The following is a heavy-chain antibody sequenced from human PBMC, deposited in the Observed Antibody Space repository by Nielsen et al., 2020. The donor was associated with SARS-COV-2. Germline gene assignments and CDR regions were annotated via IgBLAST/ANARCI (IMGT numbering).Heavy chain of an antibody. D-gene: IGHD7-27*01. CDR1: GGSIKTASYY. CDR2: IYHTGST. Sequence: SETLSLTCTVSGGSIKTASYYWSWIRQHPEWGLEWVGYIYHTGSTYYNAALESRVTISADMSKNQFSLELRSVTAADTAVYYCARDCSCGLGSSPSYYFDYWGQGTLVTVSS. V-gene: IGHV4-31*03. CDR3: ARDCSCGLGSSPSYYFDY. J-gene: IGHJ4*02.